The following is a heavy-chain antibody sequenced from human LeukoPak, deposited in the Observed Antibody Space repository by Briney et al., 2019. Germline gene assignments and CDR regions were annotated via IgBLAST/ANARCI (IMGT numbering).Heavy chain of an antibody. CDR2: IYYDGST. D-gene: IGHD6-19*01. J-gene: IGHJ5*02. V-gene: IGHV4-59*01. CDR3: ARGAVAGKMSWFDP. CDR1: GASISSYY. Sequence: MPSETLSLTCTVSGASISSYYWIWIRQPQGKGLEWIGHIYYDGSTNYNPSPKSRVTISVDTSKNQFSLNLSSVTAADTAVYYCARGAVAGKMSWFDPWGQGTLVTVSS.